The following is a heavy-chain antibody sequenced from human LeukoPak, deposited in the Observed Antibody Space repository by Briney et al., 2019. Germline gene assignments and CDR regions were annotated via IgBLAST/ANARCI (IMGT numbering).Heavy chain of an antibody. CDR2: ISAYNGNT. CDR1: VYTFTSYG. CDR3: ARDWPRFWSGYYPFDY. D-gene: IGHD3-3*01. J-gene: IGHJ4*02. Sequence: ASVKVSCKASVYTFTSYGISWVRQAPGQGLEWMGWISAYNGNTNYAQKLQGRVTMTTDTSTSTAYMELRSLRSDDTAVYYCARDWPRFWSGYYPFDYWGQGTLVTVSS. V-gene: IGHV1-18*01.